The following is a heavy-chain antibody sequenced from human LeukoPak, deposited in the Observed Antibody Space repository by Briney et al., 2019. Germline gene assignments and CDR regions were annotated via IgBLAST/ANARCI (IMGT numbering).Heavy chain of an antibody. Sequence: GGSLRLSCAAPGFTFSTYTMNWVRQAPGKGLEWISSISSTTSTIYYADSVKGRFTISRDNAKNSLYLQMNSLRDEDTAVYYCARSRQSDYWGQGTLVTVSS. CDR3: ARSRQSDY. CDR1: GFTFSTYT. CDR2: ISSTTSTI. V-gene: IGHV3-48*02. J-gene: IGHJ4*02.